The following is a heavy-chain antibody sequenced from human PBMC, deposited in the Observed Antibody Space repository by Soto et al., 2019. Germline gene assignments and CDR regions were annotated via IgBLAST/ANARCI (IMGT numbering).Heavy chain of an antibody. CDR1: GFSCSSYG. V-gene: IGHV3-33*01. CDR3: ARSYYDFWSGYPHYYYYGMDV. CDR2: IWYDGSNK. J-gene: IGHJ6*02. Sequence: GRALRVSCAASGFSCSSYGMHWVRQAPGKGLEWVAVIWYDGSNKYYADSVKGRFTISRDNSKNTLYLQMNSLRAEDTAVYYCARSYYDFWSGYPHYYYYGMDVWGQGTTVTASS. D-gene: IGHD3-3*01.